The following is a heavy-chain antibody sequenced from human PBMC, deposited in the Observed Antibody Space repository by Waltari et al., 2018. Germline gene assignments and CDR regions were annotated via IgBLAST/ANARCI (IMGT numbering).Heavy chain of an antibody. CDR1: GFTFSSYW. D-gene: IGHD3-22*01. CDR3: ASSPYYYDSRSSTQKNEHFDY. V-gene: IGHV3-7*01. CDR2: IKQDGSEK. Sequence: EVQLVASGGGLVQPGGSLRLSCAASGFTFSSYWMRWVRQAQGKGLEWVANIKQDGSEKYYVDSVKGRFTISRDNAKNSLYLQMNSLRAEDTAVYYCASSPYYYDSRSSTQKNEHFDYWGQGTLVTVSS. J-gene: IGHJ4*02.